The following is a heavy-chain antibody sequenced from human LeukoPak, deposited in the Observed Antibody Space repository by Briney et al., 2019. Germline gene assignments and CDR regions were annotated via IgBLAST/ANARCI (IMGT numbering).Heavy chain of an antibody. V-gene: IGHV5-51*01. Sequence: GDSLKISCRYSGFTFTTNWIGWVRQMPGKGLEWMGIIYPSEFDARYSPSFQGQVTISADESINTAYLQWSSLKASDTAMYYCARRFAGYSSGWFTLDYWGQGTLVTVSS. CDR1: GFTFTTNW. J-gene: IGHJ4*02. CDR2: IYPSEFDA. D-gene: IGHD6-19*01. CDR3: ARRFAGYSSGWFTLDY.